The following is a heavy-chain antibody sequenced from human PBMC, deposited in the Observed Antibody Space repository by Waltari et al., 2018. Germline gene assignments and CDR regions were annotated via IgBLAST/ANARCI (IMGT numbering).Heavy chain of an antibody. CDR3: ARVRYSSSWYIDY. D-gene: IGHD6-13*01. J-gene: IGHJ4*02. V-gene: IGHV4-59*01. CDR2: IYYSGST. Sequence: QVQLQASGPGLVKPSETLSLTCTVSAGSISSYYWSWIRQPPGKGLEWIGYIYYSGSTDYNPSLKSRVTISVDTSKNQFSLKLSSVTAADTAVYYCARVRYSSSWYIDYWGQGTLVTVSS. CDR1: AGSISSYY.